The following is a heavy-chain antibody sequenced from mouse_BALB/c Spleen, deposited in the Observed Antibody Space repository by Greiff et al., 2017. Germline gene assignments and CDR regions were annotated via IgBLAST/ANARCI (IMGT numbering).Heavy chain of an antibody. CDR2: INPYNGDT. Sequence: VQLKESGPELVKPGASVKISCKASGYSFTGYFMNWVKQSHGKSLEWIGRINPYNGDTFYNQKFKGKATLTVDKSSSTAHMELLSLTSEDSAVYYCRITTVVAKYFDVWGAGTTVTVSS. D-gene: IGHD1-1*01. J-gene: IGHJ1*01. CDR3: RITTVVAKYFDV. CDR1: GYSFTGYF. V-gene: IGHV1-37*01.